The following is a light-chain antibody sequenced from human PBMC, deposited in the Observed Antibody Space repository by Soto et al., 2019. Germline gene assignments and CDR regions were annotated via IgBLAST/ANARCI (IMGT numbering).Light chain of an antibody. CDR3: GAWDDSLNGPV. CDR2: YDN. V-gene: IGLV1-36*01. J-gene: IGLJ2*01. CDR1: GSNIGNHA. Sequence: QAVVTQPPSVSEAPRQRVTISCSGSGSNIGNHAVNWYQQLPGKAPKLLIYYDNLLPSGVSDRFSGSKSGTSASLAISGLQSEDEADYYCGAWDDSLNGPVFGGGTKLTVL.